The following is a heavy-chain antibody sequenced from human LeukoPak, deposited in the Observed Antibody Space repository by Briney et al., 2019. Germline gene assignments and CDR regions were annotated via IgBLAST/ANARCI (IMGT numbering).Heavy chain of an antibody. J-gene: IGHJ4*02. CDR3: ARVTFWSGYSLFDY. Sequence: PSETLSLTCTVSGGSISSYYWSWIRQPPGKGLEWIGYIYYSRSTNYNPSLKSRVTISVDTSKNQFSLKLSSVTAADTAVYYCARVTFWSGYSLFDYWGQGTLVTVSS. CDR1: GGSISSYY. D-gene: IGHD3-3*01. CDR2: IYYSRST. V-gene: IGHV4-59*01.